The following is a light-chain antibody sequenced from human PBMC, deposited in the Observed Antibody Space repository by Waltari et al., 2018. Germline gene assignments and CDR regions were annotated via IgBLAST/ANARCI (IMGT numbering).Light chain of an antibody. J-gene: IGLJ2*01. CDR1: TSNIGAGHD. CDR2: GNN. V-gene: IGLV1-40*01. CDR3: QSFDNMLSGGVV. Sequence: QSVLTQPPSVSGTPGQRVTISCSGSTSNIGAGHDVHWYQHLPGTAPKPLIYGNNKRPSGGPGRFPGSKSGTAASLAITGLQADDEADYFCQSFDNMLSGGVVFGGGTKLAVL.